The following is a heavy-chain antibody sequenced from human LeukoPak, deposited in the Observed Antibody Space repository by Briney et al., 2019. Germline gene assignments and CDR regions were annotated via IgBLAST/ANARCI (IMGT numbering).Heavy chain of an antibody. Sequence: PSETLSLTCTVSTYSISSGYYWGWIRPPPGKGLEWIGRIYHGGSTYYNPSLNSRVTISVDTSKNQFSLNLNSVTATDTAVYYCARETGVWYFDLWGRGTLVTVSS. CDR3: ARETGVWYFDL. CDR1: TYSISSGYY. V-gene: IGHV4-38-2*02. CDR2: IYHGGST. D-gene: IGHD7-27*01. J-gene: IGHJ2*01.